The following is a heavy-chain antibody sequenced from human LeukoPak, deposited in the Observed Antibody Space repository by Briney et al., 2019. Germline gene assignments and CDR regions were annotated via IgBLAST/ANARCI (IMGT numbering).Heavy chain of an antibody. D-gene: IGHD6-19*01. J-gene: IGHJ2*01. CDR3: GSSGWYPYWYFDL. V-gene: IGHV4-39*01. Sequence: ASETLSLTCTVSGGSISSSSYYWGWIRQPPGKGLEWIGSIYYSGSTYYNPSLKSRVTISVDTSKNQFSLKLSSVTAADTAVYYCGSSGWYPYWYFDLWGRGTLVTVSS. CDR1: GGSISSSSYY. CDR2: IYYSGST.